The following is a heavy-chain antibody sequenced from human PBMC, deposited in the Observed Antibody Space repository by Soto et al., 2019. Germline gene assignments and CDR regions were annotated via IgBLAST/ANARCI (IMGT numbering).Heavy chain of an antibody. CDR2: IYYLGST. CDR1: GGCMSEYF. D-gene: IGHD3-10*01. V-gene: IGHV4-59*13. J-gene: IGHJ4*02. CDR3: ARDGYDGSGRPYPAY. Sequence: PSETLSLTCSLCGGCMSEYFWRWIRDAPGRGLQLIGYIYYLGSTDYNPSLESRVTISVDTSKRQFSLRLTSVTAADPAVYYCARDGYDGSGRPYPAYWGPGTQVTV.